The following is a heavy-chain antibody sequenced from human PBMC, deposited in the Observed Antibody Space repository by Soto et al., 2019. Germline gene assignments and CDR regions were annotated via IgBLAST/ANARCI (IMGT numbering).Heavy chain of an antibody. CDR3: AAAIGDILTGYGHYGMDV. D-gene: IGHD3-9*01. CDR2: IVVGSGNT. CDR1: GFTFTSSA. J-gene: IGHJ6*02. Sequence: QMQLVQSGPEVKKPGTSVKVSCKASGFTFTSSAMQWVRQARGQRLEWIGWIVVGSGNTNYAQKFQERVTITRDMSTSTAYRELSSLRSEDTAVYYCAAAIGDILTGYGHYGMDVWGQGTTVTVSS. V-gene: IGHV1-58*02.